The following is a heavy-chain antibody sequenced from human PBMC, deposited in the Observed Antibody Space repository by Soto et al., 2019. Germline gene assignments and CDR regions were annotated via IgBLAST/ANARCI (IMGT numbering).Heavy chain of an antibody. D-gene: IGHD2-2*01. Sequence: QVQLVQSGAEVRKPGSSVTVSCKASGGTFSNYAISWVRQAPGQGLEWMGGILPIVGTGSYAQKFLGRVTITADEPTTTAYMELSSLRFEDTAVYYCARVVILVPTASTHYYYHMDVWGPGTTVTVSS. J-gene: IGHJ6*02. CDR3: ARVVILVPTASTHYYYHMDV. V-gene: IGHV1-69*01. CDR1: GGTFSNYA. CDR2: ILPIVGTG.